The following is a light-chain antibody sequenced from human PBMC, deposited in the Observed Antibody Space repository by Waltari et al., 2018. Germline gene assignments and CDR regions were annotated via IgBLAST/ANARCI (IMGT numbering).Light chain of an antibody. CDR2: EVS. J-gene: IGLJ2*01. V-gene: IGLV2-14*01. CDR3: SSYSDSWL. CDR1: IRYIPGYDF. Sequence: QSALTPPASVSGSPGESITISCSGDIRYIPGYDFVSWYQHPPGTAPHLILYEVSHRPAGVSNRFSGSKSGNTASRTISGLQAEDEADYYCSSYSDSWLFGGGTQLTVL.